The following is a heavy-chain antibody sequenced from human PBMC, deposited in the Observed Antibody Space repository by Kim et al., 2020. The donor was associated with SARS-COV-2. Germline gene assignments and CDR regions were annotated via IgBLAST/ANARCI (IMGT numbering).Heavy chain of an antibody. CDR3: AKTEYSGNFYGPFDY. Sequence: DSVKGRLTTSRERSNNTLYLQMNSLRTEDTAVYFCAKTEYSGNFYGPFDYWGQGTLVTVSS. V-gene: IGHV3-23*01. D-gene: IGHD1-26*01. J-gene: IGHJ4*02.